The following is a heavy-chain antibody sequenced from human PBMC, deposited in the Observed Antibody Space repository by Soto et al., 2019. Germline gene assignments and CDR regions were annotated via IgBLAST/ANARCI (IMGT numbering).Heavy chain of an antibody. D-gene: IGHD3-9*01. CDR2: IYYSGST. V-gene: IGHV4-31*03. Sequence: SETLSLTCTVSGGSISSGGYYWSWIRQHPGKGLEWIGYIYYSGSTYYNPSLKSRVTISVDTSKNQFSLKLSSVTAADTAVYYCARSRFQYFDWLLPNYFDYWGQGTLVTVSS. CDR1: GGSISSGGYY. CDR3: ARSRFQYFDWLLPNYFDY. J-gene: IGHJ4*02.